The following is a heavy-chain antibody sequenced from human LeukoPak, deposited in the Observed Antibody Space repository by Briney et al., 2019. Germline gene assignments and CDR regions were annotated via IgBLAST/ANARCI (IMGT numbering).Heavy chain of an antibody. V-gene: IGHV1-2*02. CDR2: INPKSGGT. CDR1: GYTFTGYY. CDR3: ARGGSSTSLYYYYYYYMDV. Sequence: GASVKVSCKASGYTFTGYYMHWVRQAPGQGLEWMGWINPKSGGTNYAQKFQGRVNMTRDTSISTAYMELSRLRSDDTAVYYCARGGSSTSLYYYYYYYMDVWGKGTTVTVSS. J-gene: IGHJ6*03. D-gene: IGHD2-2*01.